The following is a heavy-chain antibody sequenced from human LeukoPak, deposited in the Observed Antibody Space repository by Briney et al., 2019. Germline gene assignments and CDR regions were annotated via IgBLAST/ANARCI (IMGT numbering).Heavy chain of an antibody. D-gene: IGHD3-3*01. CDR3: ATDLGITIFGVAMIDAFDI. Sequence: ASVKVSCKVSGYTLTELSMHWVRQAPGKGLEWMGGFDPEDGETIYAQKFQGRVTMTEDTSTDTAYMELSSLRSEDTAVYYCATDLGITIFGVAMIDAFDIWGQGTMVTVSS. CDR1: GYTLTELS. J-gene: IGHJ3*02. V-gene: IGHV1-24*01. CDR2: FDPEDGET.